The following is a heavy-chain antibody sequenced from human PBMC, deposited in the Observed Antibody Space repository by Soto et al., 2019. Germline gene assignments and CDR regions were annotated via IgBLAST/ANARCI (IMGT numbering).Heavy chain of an antibody. CDR2: ISGSGGTT. Sequence: EVQLLESGGGLVQPGRSLRLSCAASGLTFSSYAMTWVRQAPGKGLEWVSTISGSGGTTYYADSVKGRFTISRDNSKNTLYLQMNSLRAEDSALYYCAIGEVPATMRSPLDYWGQGTLVTVSS. V-gene: IGHV3-23*01. CDR1: GLTFSSYA. J-gene: IGHJ4*02. CDR3: AIGEVPATMRSPLDY. D-gene: IGHD2-2*01.